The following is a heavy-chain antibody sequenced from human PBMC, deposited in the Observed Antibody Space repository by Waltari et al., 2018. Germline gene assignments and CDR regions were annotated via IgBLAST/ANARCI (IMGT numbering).Heavy chain of an antibody. CDR3: ARARIAARLDY. Sequence: QVQLQQWGAGLLKPSETLSLTCAVYGGSFSGYYWSWIRQPPGKGLEWIGEINHSGSTNYNPSLKSRVTISVDTSKNQFSLKLSSVTAADTAVYYCARARIAARLDYWGQGTLVTVSS. D-gene: IGHD6-6*01. CDR2: INHSGST. CDR1: GGSFSGYY. V-gene: IGHV4-34*01. J-gene: IGHJ4*02.